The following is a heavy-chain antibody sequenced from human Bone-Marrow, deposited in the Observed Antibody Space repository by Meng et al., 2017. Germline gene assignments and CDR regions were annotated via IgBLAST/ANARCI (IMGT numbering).Heavy chain of an antibody. CDR1: GFTFSSYW. CDR3: ARDPRGDISYYFDH. J-gene: IGHJ4*02. V-gene: IGHV3-33*08. CDR2: IWYDGSNK. D-gene: IGHD3-9*01. Sequence: GESLKISCAASGFTFSSYWMSWVRQAPGKGLEWVAVIWYDGSNKYYADSVEGRFTISRDNSKNTLYLQMHSLRAEDTAVYYCARDPRGDISYYFDHWGQGTLVTVSS.